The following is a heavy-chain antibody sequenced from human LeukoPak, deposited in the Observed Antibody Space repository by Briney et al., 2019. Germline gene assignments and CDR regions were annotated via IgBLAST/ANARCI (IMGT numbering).Heavy chain of an antibody. D-gene: IGHD1-14*01. CDR2: TYYRSKWYE. V-gene: IGHV6-1*01. J-gene: IGHJ4*02. CDR1: GDSVSSNTAA. Sequence: SQTLSLTCAISGDSVSSNTAAWSWIRQSPSGGLEWLGRTYYRSKWYEDYAVSLKSRITIQADASKNQFSLHLNSVTPEDTAVYYCVRGCDTTSWVWGQGTPVTVSS. CDR3: VRGCDTTSWV.